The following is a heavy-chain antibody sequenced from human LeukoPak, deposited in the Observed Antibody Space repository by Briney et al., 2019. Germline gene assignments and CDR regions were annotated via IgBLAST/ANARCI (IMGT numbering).Heavy chain of an antibody. CDR3: ARDNGVYPDVYYYYYMDV. CDR2: IIPIFGTA. D-gene: IGHD2-8*01. V-gene: IGHV1-69*05. CDR1: GGTFSSYA. Sequence: SVKVSCKASGGTFSSYAISWVRQAPGQGLEWMGRIIPIFGTANYAQKFQGRVTITTDESTSTAYMELSSLRSEDTAVYYCARDNGVYPDVYYYYYMDVWGKGTTVTVSS. J-gene: IGHJ6*03.